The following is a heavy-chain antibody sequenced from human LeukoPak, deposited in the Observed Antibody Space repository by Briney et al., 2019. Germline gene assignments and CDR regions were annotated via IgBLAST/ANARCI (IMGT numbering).Heavy chain of an antibody. D-gene: IGHD6-19*01. CDR1: GYTFTSYY. Sequence: GASVKVSCKASGYTFTSYYMHWVRQAPGQGLEWMGIINPSGGSTSYAQKFQGRVTMTRDTSTGTVYMELSSLISEDTAVYYCARGYSSGRFDYWGQGTLVTVSS. J-gene: IGHJ4*02. V-gene: IGHV1-46*01. CDR3: ARGYSSGRFDY. CDR2: INPSGGST.